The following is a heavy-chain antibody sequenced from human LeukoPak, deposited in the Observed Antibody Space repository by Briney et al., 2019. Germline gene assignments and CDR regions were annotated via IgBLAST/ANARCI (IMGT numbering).Heavy chain of an antibody. V-gene: IGHV3-48*04. Sequence: PGGSLRLSCEASGFSLSRYWMNWVRQAPGKGLEWVSYISSSGSTIYYADSVKGRFTISRDNAKNSLYLQMNSLRAEDTAVYYCAGERLLWFGELRNWFDPWGQGTLVTVSS. CDR1: GFSLSRYW. J-gene: IGHJ5*02. D-gene: IGHD3-10*01. CDR3: AGERLLWFGELRNWFDP. CDR2: ISSSGSTI.